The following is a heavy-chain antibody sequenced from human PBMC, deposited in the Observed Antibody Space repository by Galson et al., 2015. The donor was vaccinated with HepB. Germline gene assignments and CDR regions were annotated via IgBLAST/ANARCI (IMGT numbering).Heavy chain of an antibody. Sequence: SVKVSCKASGGTFSSYAISWVRQAPGQGLEWMGGIIPIFGTANYAQKFQGRVTITADESTSTAYMELSSLRSEDTAMYYCALDVDTAMVRYYYGMDVWGQGTTVTVSS. CDR3: ALDVDTAMVRYYYGMDV. J-gene: IGHJ6*02. CDR1: GGTFSSYA. V-gene: IGHV1-69*13. D-gene: IGHD5-18*01. CDR2: IIPIFGTA.